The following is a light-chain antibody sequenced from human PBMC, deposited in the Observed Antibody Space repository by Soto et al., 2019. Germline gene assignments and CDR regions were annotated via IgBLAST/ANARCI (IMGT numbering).Light chain of an antibody. Sequence: QAVVTQEPSLTVSPGGTVTLTCGSSTGAVTSGHYPHWFQQKPGQAPRTLIYDTSIRHSWTPARFSGSLLGGKAALTLSDAQLDYEADYYCLVIYTGVGEVFGTGTKVTVL. CDR2: DTS. CDR3: LVIYTGVGEV. V-gene: IGLV7-46*01. CDR1: TGAVTSGHY. J-gene: IGLJ1*01.